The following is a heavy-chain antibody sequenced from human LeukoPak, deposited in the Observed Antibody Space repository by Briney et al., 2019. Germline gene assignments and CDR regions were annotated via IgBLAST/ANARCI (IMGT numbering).Heavy chain of an antibody. J-gene: IGHJ4*02. V-gene: IGHV4-61*02. Sequence: SQTLSLTCTVSGGSISSGSCYWSWIRQPAGKGLEWIGRIYTSGSTNYNPSLKSRVTISVDTSKNQFSLKLSSVTAADTAVYYCARDGGGSGYFDYWGQGTLVTVSS. CDR2: IYTSGST. CDR1: GGSISSGSCY. D-gene: IGHD2-15*01. CDR3: ARDGGGSGYFDY.